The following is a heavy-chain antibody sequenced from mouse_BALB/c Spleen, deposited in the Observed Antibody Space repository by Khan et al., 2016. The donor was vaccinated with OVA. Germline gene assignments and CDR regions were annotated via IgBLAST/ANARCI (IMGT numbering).Heavy chain of an antibody. D-gene: IGHD1-1*01. CDR1: GFTFSTYG. CDR3: ARLAYYYDSEGLAY. Sequence: EVQLVESGGDVVKPGGSLKLSCAASGFTFSTYGMSWVRQTPDKRLEWVATVSTGGHYTYYPDTVKGRFTISRDNAKNTLYLQLSSLKSEDTAMFYCARLAYYYDSEGLAYWGKGTLVTVSA. V-gene: IGHV5-6*01. J-gene: IGHJ3*01. CDR2: VSTGGHYT.